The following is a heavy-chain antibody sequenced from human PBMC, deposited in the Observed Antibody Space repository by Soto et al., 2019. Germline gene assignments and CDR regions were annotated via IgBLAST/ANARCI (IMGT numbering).Heavy chain of an antibody. V-gene: IGHV1-69*13. J-gene: IGHJ6*02. CDR2: IIPIFGTA. CDR1: GGTFSSYA. D-gene: IGHD3-22*01. CDR3: AEAYYHYYYYGMDV. Sequence: SVKVSSKASGGTFSSYAISWVRQAPGQGLEWMGGIIPIFGTANYAQKFQGRVTITADEPTSTAYMELSSLRSEDTAVYYCAEAYYHYYYYGMDVWGQGTTVTVSS.